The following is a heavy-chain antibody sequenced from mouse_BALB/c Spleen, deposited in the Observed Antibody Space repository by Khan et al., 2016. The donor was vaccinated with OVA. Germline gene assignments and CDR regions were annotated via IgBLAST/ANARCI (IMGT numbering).Heavy chain of an antibody. J-gene: IGHJ4*01. CDR1: GYTFTSYW. V-gene: IGHV1S41*01. CDR2: ISHGSGSD. Sequence: DLVKPGASVKLSCKASGYTFTSYWINWITQRPGQGLEWIGQISHGSGSDYYNKMFTVKETLTVDTSSTTAYIQLSSLSSEDSAVDFCARSNYYGSGLYAMDYWGQGTSVTVSS. D-gene: IGHD1-1*01. CDR3: ARSNYYGSGLYAMDY.